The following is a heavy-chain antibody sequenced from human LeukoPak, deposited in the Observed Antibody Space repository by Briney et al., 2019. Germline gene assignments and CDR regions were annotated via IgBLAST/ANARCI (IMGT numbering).Heavy chain of an antibody. V-gene: IGHV3-33*01. CDR3: ARDPSNSRKWTPFDY. CDR1: GFSFSSHG. J-gene: IGHJ4*02. Sequence: HSGRSLRLSCAASGFSFSSHGMHWVRLAPGKGLEWVAVIWEDETDKNYTDSVKGRFTISRDNSKNTLYLQMNSLRAEDTAVYYCARDPSNSRKWTPFDYWGQGTLVTVSS. CDR2: IWEDETDK. D-gene: IGHD4-23*01.